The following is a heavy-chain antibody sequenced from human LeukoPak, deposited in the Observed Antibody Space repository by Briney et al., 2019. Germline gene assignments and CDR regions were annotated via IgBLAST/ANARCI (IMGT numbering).Heavy chain of an antibody. Sequence: SETLSLTCAVYGGSFSGYYWSWIRQPPGKGLEWIGEINHSGSTNYNPSLKSRVTISVDTSKNQSSLKLSSVTAADTAVYYCARVVPAASYWGQGTLVTVSS. V-gene: IGHV4-34*01. CDR3: ARVVPAASY. CDR2: INHSGST. CDR1: GGSFSGYY. D-gene: IGHD2-2*01. J-gene: IGHJ4*02.